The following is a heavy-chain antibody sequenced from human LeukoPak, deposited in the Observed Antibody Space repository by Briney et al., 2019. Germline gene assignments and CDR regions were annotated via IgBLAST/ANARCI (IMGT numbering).Heavy chain of an antibody. CDR1: VYTFTANY. V-gene: IGHV1-2*02. D-gene: IGHD2/OR15-2a*01. CDR2: LNPNSGAT. CDR3: ARYRCKTTSGCEDTDAFDT. Sequence: ASVKVSCKTSVYTFTANYMQWVRQAPGQGLEWMGWLNPNSGATKYAQKFQGRVTMTRDTSINTAYMELSRLTSDDTAVYYCARYRCKTTSGCEDTDAFDTWGQGTMVTVYS. J-gene: IGHJ3*02.